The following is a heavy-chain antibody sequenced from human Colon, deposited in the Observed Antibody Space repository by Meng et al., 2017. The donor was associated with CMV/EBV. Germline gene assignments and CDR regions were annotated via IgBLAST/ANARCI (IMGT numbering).Heavy chain of an antibody. J-gene: IGHJ4*02. CDR3: AKYALGYYGSGSYFEY. CDR1: GYTFTRYY. Sequence: ASVKVSCKPSGYTFTRYYIHWLRQAPGQGPEWMAIINPSNGATAYAQKFQGRVTLTTDTSTGTVYMEMRSLEPVDTAVYYCAKYALGYYGSGSYFEYWGQGTLVTVSS. V-gene: IGHV1-46*01. CDR2: INPSNGAT. D-gene: IGHD3-10*01.